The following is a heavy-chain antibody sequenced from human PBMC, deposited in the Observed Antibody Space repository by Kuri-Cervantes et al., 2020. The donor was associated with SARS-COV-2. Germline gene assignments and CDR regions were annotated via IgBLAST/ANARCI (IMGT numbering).Heavy chain of an antibody. J-gene: IGHJ4*02. CDR3: ARTGRDYYFDY. D-gene: IGHD3-10*01. CDR2: INHSGST. Sequence: SQTLSLTCAVYGGSFSGYYWSWIRQPPGKGLEWIGEINHSGSTNYNPSFRSRVSVSVDTSKNQFSMRLTSVTAADTAMYYCARTGRDYYFDYWGQGTLVTVSS. V-gene: IGHV4-34*01. CDR1: GGSFSGYY.